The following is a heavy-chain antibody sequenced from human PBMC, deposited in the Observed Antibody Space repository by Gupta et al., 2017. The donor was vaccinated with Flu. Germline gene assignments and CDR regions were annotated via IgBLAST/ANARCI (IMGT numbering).Heavy chain of an antibody. Sequence: QVQLQESGPGLVKPSETLSLTCTVSGGSISGSAYYWGWIRQPPGTGLEWIGSIYYSGNTYYNPSLKSRVTISVDTSKNQFSLRVRSVTASDTAVYYCARQKPDYCTTVSCLSKGWLDPWGQGTQVTVSS. CDR2: IYYSGNT. CDR3: ARQKPDYCTTVSCLSKGWLDP. V-gene: IGHV4-39*01. CDR1: GGSISGSAYY. D-gene: IGHD2-8*01. J-gene: IGHJ5*02.